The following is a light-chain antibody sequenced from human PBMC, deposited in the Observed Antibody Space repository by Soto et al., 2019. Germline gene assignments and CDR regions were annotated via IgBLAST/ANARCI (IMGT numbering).Light chain of an antibody. J-gene: IGKJ4*01. Sequence: EIVLTQSPGTLSLSPGERVTLSCRASQSVSSSYLAWYQQKPGQAPRLLIYGASTRATGIPDRFSGSGSGTDFTLTISSLQPEDFATYYCQQAKSFPLTFGGGTKVEIK. V-gene: IGKV3-20*01. CDR3: QQAKSFPLT. CDR1: QSVSSSY. CDR2: GAS.